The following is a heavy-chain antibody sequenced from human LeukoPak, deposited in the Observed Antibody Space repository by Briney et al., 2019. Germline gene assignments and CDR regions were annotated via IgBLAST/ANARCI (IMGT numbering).Heavy chain of an antibody. CDR1: GYTLTELS. D-gene: IGHD3-10*01. J-gene: IGHJ5*02. Sequence: GASVKVSCKVSGYTLTELSMHWVRQAPGKGLEWMGGFDPEDGETIYAQKFQGRVTMTEDTSTDTAYMELSSLRSEDTAVYYCATAHMVRALPSSNWFDPWGQGTLVTVSS. V-gene: IGHV1-24*01. CDR3: ATAHMVRALPSSNWFDP. CDR2: FDPEDGET.